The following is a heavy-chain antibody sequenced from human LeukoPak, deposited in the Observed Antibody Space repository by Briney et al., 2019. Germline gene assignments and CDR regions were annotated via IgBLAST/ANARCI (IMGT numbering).Heavy chain of an antibody. CDR3: ARVMAGRGWFDP. J-gene: IGHJ5*02. CDR1: GGSISSYY. CDR2: IYYSGST. V-gene: IGHV4-59*01. D-gene: IGHD6-19*01. Sequence: SETLSLTCTVSGGSISSYYWSRIRQPPGKGLEWIGYIYYSGSTNYNPSLKSRVTISVDTSKNQFSLKLSSVTAADTAVYYCARVMAGRGWFDPWGQGTLVTVSS.